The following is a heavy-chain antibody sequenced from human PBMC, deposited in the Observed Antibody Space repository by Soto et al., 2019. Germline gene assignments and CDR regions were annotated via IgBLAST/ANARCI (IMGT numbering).Heavy chain of an antibody. J-gene: IGHJ6*04. CDR3: ATPRDGSAWYFWYDMDV. CDR1: GYTFTGYY. Sequence: GASVKVSCKASGYTFTGYYMHWVRQAPGQGLEWMGWINPNSGGTNYAQKFQGWVTMTRDTSISTAYMELSRLRSDDTAVYYCATPRDGSAWYFWYDMDVWGKGTTVTVSS. V-gene: IGHV1-2*04. D-gene: IGHD6-19*01. CDR2: INPNSGGT.